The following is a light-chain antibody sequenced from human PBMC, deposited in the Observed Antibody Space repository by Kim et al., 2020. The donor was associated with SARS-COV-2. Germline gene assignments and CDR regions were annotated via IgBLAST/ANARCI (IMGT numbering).Light chain of an antibody. J-gene: IGKJ3*01. CDR2: AIF. CDR3: QHRYDWPPRICT. CDR1: QSVSSN. Sequence: VLTHSPATLSLSPGESANPSCSASQSVSSNLAWYQQKPGQAPRLLNYAIFNRATGILARFSGSGSGTDFTRTISSLEPEDFSVYYCQHRYDWPPRICTFGPGTKVDIK. V-gene: IGKV3-11*01.